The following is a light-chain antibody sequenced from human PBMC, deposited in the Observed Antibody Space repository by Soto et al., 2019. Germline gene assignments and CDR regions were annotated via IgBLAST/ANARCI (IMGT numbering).Light chain of an antibody. CDR3: QKYNSAPLT. CDR2: AAS. Sequence: DFQMTQSPSSLSASVGDRVTSTCRASQGISNYLAWYQQKPGKVPKLLIYAASTLQSGVPSRFSGSGSGTDFTLTISCLQPEDVATYYCQKYNSAPLTFGGGTQVEIK. V-gene: IGKV1-27*01. CDR1: QGISNY. J-gene: IGKJ4*01.